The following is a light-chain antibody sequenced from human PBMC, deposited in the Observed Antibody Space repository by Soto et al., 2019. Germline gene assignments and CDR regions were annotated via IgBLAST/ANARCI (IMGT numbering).Light chain of an antibody. CDR1: QSVSSN. Sequence: EIVMTQSPATLSVSPGERATLSCRASQSVSSNLAWYQQKPGQPPRLLIHGASTRATGIPARFSGSGSATEFTLTISSLQSEDFAVYYCQQYNNWPLWTFGQGTKVEIK. J-gene: IGKJ1*01. CDR2: GAS. CDR3: QQYNNWPLWT. V-gene: IGKV3-15*01.